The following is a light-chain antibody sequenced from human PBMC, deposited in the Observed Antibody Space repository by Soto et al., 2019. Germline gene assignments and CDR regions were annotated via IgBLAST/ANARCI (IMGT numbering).Light chain of an antibody. V-gene: IGKV1-5*03. CDR2: KAS. CDR1: QSISSW. J-gene: IGKJ1*01. Sequence: DIQMTQSPSTLSASVGDRVTITCRASQSISSWLAWYQQKPGKAPKLLIYKASSLESGVPSRFSGSGSGTEFTLTISSLQPDDFANYYCQQYNSIRTFGQGTKVDIK. CDR3: QQYNSIRT.